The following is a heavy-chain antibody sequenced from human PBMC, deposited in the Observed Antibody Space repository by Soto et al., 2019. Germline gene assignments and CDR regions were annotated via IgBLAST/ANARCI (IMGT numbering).Heavy chain of an antibody. CDR3: AKEWSTVTTSLDY. CDR2: ISYDGSNK. D-gene: IGHD4-17*01. CDR1: GFTFSSYG. Sequence: GGSLRLSCAASGFTFSSYGMHWVRQAPGKGLEWVAVISYDGSNKYYADSVKGRFTISRDNSKNTLYLQMNSLRAEDTAVYYCAKEWSTVTTSLDYWGQGTLVTVSS. J-gene: IGHJ4*02. V-gene: IGHV3-30*18.